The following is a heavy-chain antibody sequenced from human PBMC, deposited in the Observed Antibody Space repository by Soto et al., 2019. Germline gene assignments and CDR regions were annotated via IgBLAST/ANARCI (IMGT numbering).Heavy chain of an antibody. D-gene: IGHD3-9*01. CDR2: IYYTGTT. V-gene: IGHV4-59*02. Sequence: TLSLTCTVSFDSVNSYYWSWIRQPPGKGLEWIGNIYYTGTTNYNPSLTSRVTISVDTSKNQFSLKMRSVTAADTAVYYCARDRVDYDILTAYYRPRGMDVWGQGTTVTVSS. J-gene: IGHJ6*02. CDR3: ARDRVDYDILTAYYRPRGMDV. CDR1: FDSVNSYY.